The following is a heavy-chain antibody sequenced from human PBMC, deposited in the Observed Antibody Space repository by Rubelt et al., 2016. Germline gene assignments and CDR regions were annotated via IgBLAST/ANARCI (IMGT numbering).Heavy chain of an antibody. CDR3: ATVKGGTQTY. J-gene: IGHJ4*02. CDR2: IKSKTDGGTT. D-gene: IGHD1-26*01. Sequence: GGGLVQPGGSLRLSCAASGFSFSNTWMSWVRQAPGKGLEWVGRIKSKTDGGTTDYAAPVKGRFTISRDDSKDTLYLQINSLRTEDTAVYYCATVKGGTQTYWGQGTLVTVSS. CDR1: GFSFSNTW. V-gene: IGHV3-15*01.